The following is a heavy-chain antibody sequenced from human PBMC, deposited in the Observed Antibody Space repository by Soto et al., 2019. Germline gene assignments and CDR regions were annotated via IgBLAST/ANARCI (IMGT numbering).Heavy chain of an antibody. CDR2: ISYSGST. D-gene: IGHD3-3*02. CDR1: GGSISSYY. J-gene: IGHJ4*02. CDR3: ARRAANHFTFDY. Sequence: PSETLSLTCTVSGGSISSYYWSWIRQPPGKGLEWIGYISYSGSTNYNPSLKSRVTISVDTSKNQFSLKLSSVTAAATAVYYCARRAANHFTFDYWGQGTQVTVSS. V-gene: IGHV4-59*01.